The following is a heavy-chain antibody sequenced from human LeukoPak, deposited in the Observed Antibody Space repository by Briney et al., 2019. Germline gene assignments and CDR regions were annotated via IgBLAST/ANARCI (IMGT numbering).Heavy chain of an antibody. Sequence: SVKVSCKASGGTFSSYAISWVRQAPGQGLEWMGGIIPIFGTANYAQKLQGRVTITADESTSTTYMELSSLRSEDTAVYYCARVAAVAGNSWFDPWGQGTLVTVSS. D-gene: IGHD6-19*01. V-gene: IGHV1-69*01. CDR2: IIPIFGTA. CDR3: ARVAAVAGNSWFDP. CDR1: GGTFSSYA. J-gene: IGHJ5*02.